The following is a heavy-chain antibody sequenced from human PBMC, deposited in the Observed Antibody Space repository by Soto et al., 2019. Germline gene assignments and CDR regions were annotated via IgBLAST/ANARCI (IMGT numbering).Heavy chain of an antibody. V-gene: IGHV3-9*01. Sequence: GGSLRLSCAASGFTFDDYAMHWVRQAPGKGLEWVSGISWNSGSIGYADSVKGRFTISRDNAKNSLYLQMNSLRAEDTALYYCAKDTRNMITFGGVTALAGNFDYWGQGTLVTVSS. CDR1: GFTFDDYA. CDR2: ISWNSGSI. J-gene: IGHJ4*02. D-gene: IGHD3-16*01. CDR3: AKDTRNMITFGGVTALAGNFDY.